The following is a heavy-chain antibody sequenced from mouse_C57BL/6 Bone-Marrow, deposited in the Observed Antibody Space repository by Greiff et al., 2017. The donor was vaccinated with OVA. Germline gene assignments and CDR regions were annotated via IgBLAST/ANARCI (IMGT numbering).Heavy chain of an antibody. D-gene: IGHD2-5*01. J-gene: IGHJ2*01. V-gene: IGHV3-6*01. CDR1: GYSITSGYY. Sequence: EVKLQESGPGLVKPSQSLSLTCSVTGYSITSGYYWNWIRQFPGNKLEWMGYISYDGSNNYNPSLKNRISITRDTSKNQFFLKLNSVTTEDTATYYCARERSNFYFDYWGQGTTLTVSS. CDR3: ARERSNFYFDY. CDR2: ISYDGSN.